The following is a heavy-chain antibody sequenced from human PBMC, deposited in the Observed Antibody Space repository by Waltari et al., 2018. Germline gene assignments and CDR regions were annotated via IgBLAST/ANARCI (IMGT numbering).Heavy chain of an antibody. CDR2: ISAYNGNT. Sequence: QVQLVQSGAEVKKPGASVKVSCKASGYTFTSYGISWVRQAPGQGLEWMGWISAYNGNTNYAQKLQGRVTMTTDTSTSTAYMELRSLRSDDTAVYYCARDPRRHYTVTGKAFDIWGQGTMVTVSS. CDR3: ARDPRRHYTVTGKAFDI. D-gene: IGHD4-17*01. V-gene: IGHV1-18*01. J-gene: IGHJ3*02. CDR1: GYTFTSYG.